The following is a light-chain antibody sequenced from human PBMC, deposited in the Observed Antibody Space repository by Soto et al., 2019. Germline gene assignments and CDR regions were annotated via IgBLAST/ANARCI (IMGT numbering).Light chain of an antibody. Sequence: DIVMTQSPLSLPVTPGEPASISCRSSQSLLHSNGYNYLDWYLQKPGQSPQLLIYSGSNRASGVPDRCSGSGSGTDFTLKISRLEAEDVGPYYSMQAVQTPRTFGPGTKLEIK. CDR2: SGS. CDR1: QSLLHSNGYNY. CDR3: MQAVQTPRT. J-gene: IGKJ2*01. V-gene: IGKV2-28*01.